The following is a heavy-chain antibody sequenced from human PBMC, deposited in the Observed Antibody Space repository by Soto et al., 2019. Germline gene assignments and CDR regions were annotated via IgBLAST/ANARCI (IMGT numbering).Heavy chain of an antibody. D-gene: IGHD3-22*01. Sequence: SETLSLTCTVSGDSITSYYWSWIRQPPGKGLEWIGYIYYSGSTNYNPSLKSRVTISVDTSKNQFSLKLSSVTAADTAVYYCAIYYDSSGYPPGYFDYWGQGTLVTVPQ. J-gene: IGHJ4*02. CDR1: GDSITSYY. V-gene: IGHV4-59*01. CDR2: IYYSGST. CDR3: AIYYDSSGYPPGYFDY.